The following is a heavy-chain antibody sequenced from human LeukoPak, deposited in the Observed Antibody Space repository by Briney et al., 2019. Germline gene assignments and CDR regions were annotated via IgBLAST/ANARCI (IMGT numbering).Heavy chain of an antibody. V-gene: IGHV3-74*01. J-gene: IGHJ4*02. D-gene: IGHD1-26*01. Sequence: PGGSLRLSCTGSGFTFSGYWMHWVRQVPGKGLVWVSRTNSDGSDMSYADSVKGRFTISRDNAKNTVYLQMNSLRVEDTALYYCARDSRWYNGRYYEEGIDYWGQGTLVTVSS. CDR1: GFTFSGYW. CDR2: TNSDGSDM. CDR3: ARDSRWYNGRYYEEGIDY.